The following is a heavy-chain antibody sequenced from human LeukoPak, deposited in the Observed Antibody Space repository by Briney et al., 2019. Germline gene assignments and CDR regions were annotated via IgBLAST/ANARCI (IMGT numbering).Heavy chain of an antibody. Sequence: GGSLRLSCAASGFIFSTYCMHCVRQAPGKGPVWVSRINSDGSSTSYADSVRGRFTISRENAKNTMYLQMNSLRAEDTAVYYLARVEHIGSYFDYWGQGTLVTVSS. J-gene: IGHJ4*02. D-gene: IGHD1-26*01. CDR1: GFIFSTYC. CDR3: ARVEHIGSYFDY. CDR2: INSDGSST. V-gene: IGHV3-74*01.